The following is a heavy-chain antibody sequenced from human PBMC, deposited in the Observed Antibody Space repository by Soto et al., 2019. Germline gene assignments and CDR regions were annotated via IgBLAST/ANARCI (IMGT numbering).Heavy chain of an antibody. CDR1: GFTFSSYG. CDR2: ISYDGSNK. D-gene: IGHD3-10*01. Sequence: QVQLVESGGGVVQPGRSLRLSCAASGFTFSSYGMHWVRQAPGKGLEWVAVISYDGSNKYYADSVKGRFTISRDNSKNPLYLQMNSLRAEDTAVYYCAKDLKNYGGGMDVWGQGTTVTVSS. CDR3: AKDLKNYGGGMDV. V-gene: IGHV3-30*18. J-gene: IGHJ6*02.